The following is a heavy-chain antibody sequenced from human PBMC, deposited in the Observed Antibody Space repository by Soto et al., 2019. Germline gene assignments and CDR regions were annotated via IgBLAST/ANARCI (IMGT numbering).Heavy chain of an antibody. V-gene: IGHV4-61*03. CDR2: IYYSGST. D-gene: IGHD2-2*01. J-gene: IGHJ6*02. CDR1: GGSVSSGSYY. Sequence: QVQLQESGPGLVKPSETLSLTCTVAGGSVSSGSYYWSWIRQPPGKGLEWIGYIYYSGSTNYNPSLKSRVTISVDASKNHFSLKVSSVTAADTPVSYCASDRSVSCSSTSCYSADYFGMDVWGQGTPVTVSS. CDR3: ASDRSVSCSSTSCYSADYFGMDV.